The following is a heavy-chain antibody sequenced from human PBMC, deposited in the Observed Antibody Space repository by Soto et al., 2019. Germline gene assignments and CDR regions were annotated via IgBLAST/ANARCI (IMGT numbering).Heavy chain of an antibody. V-gene: IGHV5-10-1*01. J-gene: IGHJ6*02. Sequence: GESLKISCNGSGYSFTSYWISWVRQMPGKGLEWMGRIDPSDSYTNYSPSFQGHVTISSDKSISTAYLQWSSLKASDTAMYYCATRGRDGHKRNSSYYGMDGWGQGTTVTVSS. CDR1: GYSFTSYW. CDR3: ATRGRDGHKRNSSYYGMDG. D-gene: IGHD2-15*01. CDR2: IDPSDSYT.